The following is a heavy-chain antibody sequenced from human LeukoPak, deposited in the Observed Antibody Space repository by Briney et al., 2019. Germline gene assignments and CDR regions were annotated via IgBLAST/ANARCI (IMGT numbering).Heavy chain of an antibody. D-gene: IGHD1-14*01. Sequence: SETLSLTCTVSGGSISNGDFYWDWIRQPPGKELEWIGNIHYSGKTYYISSLKGRITMYVDTSKNQFSLKLTSVSVADTAVYYCARHPEARNWFDPWGQGALVTVSS. J-gene: IGHJ5*02. CDR1: GGSISNGDFY. CDR3: ARHPEARNWFDP. V-gene: IGHV4-39*01. CDR2: IHYSGKT.